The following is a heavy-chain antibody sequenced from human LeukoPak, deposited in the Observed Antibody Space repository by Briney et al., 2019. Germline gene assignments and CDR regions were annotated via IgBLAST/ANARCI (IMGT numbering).Heavy chain of an antibody. V-gene: IGHV3-66*01. CDR2: IYRDGST. CDR1: GFTPSSNY. D-gene: IGHD2-21*02. Sequence: GGSLRLSCAASGFTPSSNYVSWVRHAPGKGLEWVSCIYRDGSTYYPDSVKGRFTISRDNSKNTLNLQMNNLRVEDPAVYYCARVMTAITNWFDPWGQGTLVTVSS. J-gene: IGHJ5*02. CDR3: ARVMTAITNWFDP.